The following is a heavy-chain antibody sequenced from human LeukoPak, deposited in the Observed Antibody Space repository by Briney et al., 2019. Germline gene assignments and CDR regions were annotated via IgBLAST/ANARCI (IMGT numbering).Heavy chain of an antibody. CDR2: IYYSGST. CDR3: ARRRYCSGGSCYPIDY. D-gene: IGHD2-15*01. Sequence: SETLSLTCTVSGGSISSGGYYWSWIRQRPGKGLEWIGYIYYSGSTYYNTSLKSRVTISVDTSKNQFSLKLSSVTAADTAVYYCARRRYCSGGSCYPIDYWGQGTLVTVSS. J-gene: IGHJ4*02. V-gene: IGHV4-31*03. CDR1: GGSISSGGYY.